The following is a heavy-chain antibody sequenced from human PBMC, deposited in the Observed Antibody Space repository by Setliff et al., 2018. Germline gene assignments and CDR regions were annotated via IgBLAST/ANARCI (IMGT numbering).Heavy chain of an antibody. CDR1: GGSIGPHY. D-gene: IGHD3-3*01. Sequence: SETLSLTCTVSGGSIGPHYWSWIRQPPGKGLEWIGYIYYSGSTNYNPSLKSRVTISVDTSKNQFSLSLSSVTAADTAVYYCARMSGFQYMDVWGKGTTVTVSS. CDR3: ARMSGFQYMDV. CDR2: IYYSGST. J-gene: IGHJ6*03. V-gene: IGHV4-59*08.